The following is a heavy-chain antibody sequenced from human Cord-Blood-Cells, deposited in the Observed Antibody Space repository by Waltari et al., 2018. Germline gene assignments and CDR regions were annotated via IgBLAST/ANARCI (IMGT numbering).Heavy chain of an antibody. CDR1: GFTFSSYG. Sequence: QVQLVESGGGVVQPVRSLRLSCAASGFTFSSYGLHWVRQAPGKGLEWVAVISYDGSNKYYADSVKGRFTISRDNSKNTLYLQMNSLRAEDTAVYYCAKVEQQLLMDYWGQGTLVTVSS. J-gene: IGHJ4*02. D-gene: IGHD6-13*01. CDR3: AKVEQQLLMDY. V-gene: IGHV3-30*18. CDR2: ISYDGSNK.